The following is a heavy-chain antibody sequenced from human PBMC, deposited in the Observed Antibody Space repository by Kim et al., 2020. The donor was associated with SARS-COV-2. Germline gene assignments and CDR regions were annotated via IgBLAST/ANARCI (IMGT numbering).Heavy chain of an antibody. V-gene: IGHV4-30-2*04. Sequence: HYTPPLKSRVTISVDTSKTQFSLKRSSWTAADTAVYYCTRGFPDGYNFAYWGQGILVTVAS. J-gene: IGHJ4*02. D-gene: IGHD5-12*01. CDR3: TRGFPDGYNFAY.